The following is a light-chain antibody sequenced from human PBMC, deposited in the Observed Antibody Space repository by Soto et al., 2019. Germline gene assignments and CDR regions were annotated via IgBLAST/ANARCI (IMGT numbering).Light chain of an antibody. CDR1: QGIGDT. CDR3: QQRSNWPPIT. CDR2: DIS. J-gene: IGKJ5*01. V-gene: IGKV3-11*01. Sequence: EVVMTQSPATLSVSPGEGVTLSCRASQGIGDTLAWYQHKPGQAPRLLIYDISVRATGIPARFSGSGSGTDFTLTISSLEPEDFAVYYCQQRSNWPPITFGQGTRLENK.